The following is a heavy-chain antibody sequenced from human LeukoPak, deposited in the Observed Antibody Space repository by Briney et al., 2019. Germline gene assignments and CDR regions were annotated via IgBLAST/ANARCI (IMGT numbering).Heavy chain of an antibody. V-gene: IGHV3-7*01. Sequence: PGGSLRLSCAASGFSFSSHWMSWVRQAPGKGLEWVGNIQPDGSEQYPVDSVKGRFTISRDNARNSMFLQMNSLRVEDTAVYYCASQSYARFDPWGQGTLVTDSS. J-gene: IGHJ5*02. CDR2: IQPDGSEQ. D-gene: IGHD3-16*01. CDR3: ASQSYARFDP. CDR1: GFSFSSHW.